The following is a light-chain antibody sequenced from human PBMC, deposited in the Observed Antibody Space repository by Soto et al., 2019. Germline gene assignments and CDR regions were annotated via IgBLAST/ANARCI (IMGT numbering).Light chain of an antibody. CDR1: QSISSY. J-gene: IGKJ5*01. V-gene: IGKV1-39*01. CDR3: QQLNSYPSIT. CDR2: AAS. Sequence: DIQITQSPSSLSASVGDRVTITCRASQSISSYLNWYQQKPGEAPKLLIYAASSLQSGVPSRFSGSGSGTDFTLTISSLQPEDFASYYCQQLNSYPSITFGQGTRLEI.